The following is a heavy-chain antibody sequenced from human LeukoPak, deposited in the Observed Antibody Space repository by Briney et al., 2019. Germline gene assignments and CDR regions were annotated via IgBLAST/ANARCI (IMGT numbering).Heavy chain of an antibody. D-gene: IGHD2-2*02. V-gene: IGHV1-69*04. CDR3: ARIQAVGVPVAIDAYYSYGMDV. J-gene: IGHJ6*02. CDR1: GGSFSRNA. Sequence: SVEVSCKASGGSFSRNAISWVRQAPGQGLEWMGRFIPMVGIATYAQKFQGRVTITEDRSTSTAYMELSSLRSEDTAVYYCARIQAVGVPVAIDAYYSYGMDVWGQGTAVSVSS. CDR2: FIPMVGIA.